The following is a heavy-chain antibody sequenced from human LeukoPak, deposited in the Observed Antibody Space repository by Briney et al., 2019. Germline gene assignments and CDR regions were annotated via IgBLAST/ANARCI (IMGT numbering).Heavy chain of an antibody. CDR3: ARKGSSVAGLDY. Sequence: ASVKVSCKASGYTFTSYAMHWVRQAPGQRLEWMGWINAGNGNTKYSQKFQGRVTITRDTSASTAYVELSSLRSEDTAVYYCARKGSSVAGLDYWGQGTLVTVSS. CDR1: GYTFTSYA. V-gene: IGHV1-3*01. CDR2: INAGNGNT. J-gene: IGHJ4*02. D-gene: IGHD6-19*01.